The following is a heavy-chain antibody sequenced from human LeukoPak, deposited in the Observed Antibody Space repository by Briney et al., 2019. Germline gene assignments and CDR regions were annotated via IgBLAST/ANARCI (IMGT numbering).Heavy chain of an antibody. V-gene: IGHV1-69*13. J-gene: IGHJ5*02. CDR1: GGTFSSYA. CDR3: ARVSSGWYGYNWFDP. CDR2: IIPIFGTA. D-gene: IGHD6-19*01. Sequence: SVKVSCKASGGTFSSYAISWVRQAPGQGLEWMGGIIPIFGTANYAQKFQGRVTIAADESTSTAYMELSSLRSEDTAVYYCARVSSGWYGYNWFDPWGQGTLVTVSS.